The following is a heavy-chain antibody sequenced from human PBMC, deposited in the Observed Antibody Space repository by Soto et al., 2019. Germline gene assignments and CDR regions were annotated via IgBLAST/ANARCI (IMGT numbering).Heavy chain of an antibody. CDR3: ARAYCISTSCYVINFDY. V-gene: IGHV1-69*13. CDR1: GGTFSSYA. CDR2: IIPIFGTA. Sequence: SVKVSCKASGGTFSSYAISWVRQAPGQGLEWMGGIIPIFGTANYAQKFQGRVTITADESTSTAYMELSSLRSEDTAVYYCARAYCISTSCYVINFDYWGQGTLVTVSS. D-gene: IGHD2-2*01. J-gene: IGHJ4*02.